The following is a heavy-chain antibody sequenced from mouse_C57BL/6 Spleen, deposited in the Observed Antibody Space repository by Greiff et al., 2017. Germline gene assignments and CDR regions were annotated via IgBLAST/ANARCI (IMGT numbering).Heavy chain of an antibody. D-gene: IGHD2-2*01. CDR3: AKNSNANYGYYFDY. J-gene: IGHJ2*01. Sequence: QVQLQQSGPGLVQPSQSLSITCTVSGFSLTSYGVHWVRQSPGKGLEWLGVIWRGGSTDYNAAFMSRLSITKDNSKSQVFFKMNSLQADDTAIYYCAKNSNANYGYYFDYWGQGTTLTVSS. CDR2: IWRGGST. CDR1: GFSLTSYG. V-gene: IGHV2-5*01.